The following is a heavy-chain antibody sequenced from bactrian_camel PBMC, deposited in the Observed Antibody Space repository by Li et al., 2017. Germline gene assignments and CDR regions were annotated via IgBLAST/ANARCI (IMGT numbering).Heavy chain of an antibody. Sequence: QLVESGGGSVQAGGSLKLSCAASGVTRNMGLMGWFRQARGPEREGVATIDTTGKITYSDSVKGRFTISNDHAKKTLYLQMNSLEVDDSGMYYCALVGVFGCPSQMPRPAAVDSWGYWGQGTQVTVS. V-gene: IGHV3S1*01. CDR3: ALVGVFGCPSQMPRPAAVDSWGY. CDR1: GVTRNMGL. D-gene: IGHD6*01. J-gene: IGHJ6*01. CDR2: IDTTGKIT.